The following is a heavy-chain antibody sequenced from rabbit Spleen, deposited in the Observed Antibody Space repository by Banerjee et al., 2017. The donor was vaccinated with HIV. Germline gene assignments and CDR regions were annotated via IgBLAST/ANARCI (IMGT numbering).Heavy chain of an antibody. CDR2: IWIASGST. CDR1: GVSFSSDQY. J-gene: IGHJ4*01. D-gene: IGHD4-1*01. CDR3: ARDLAAWSQNL. V-gene: IGHV1S40*01. Sequence: QSLEESGGDLVKPGASLTLTCTASGVSFSSDQYMCWVRQAPGKGLEWIGCIWIASGSTYYTNWAKGRFTITKTSSTTVTLQMTSLTAADTAIYFCARDLAAWSQNLWGQGTLVTVS.